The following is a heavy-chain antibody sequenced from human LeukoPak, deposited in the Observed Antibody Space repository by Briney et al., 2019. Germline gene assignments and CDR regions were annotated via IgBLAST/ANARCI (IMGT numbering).Heavy chain of an antibody. V-gene: IGHV3-15*04. Sequence: GGSLRLSCAASGFTFSNAWMSWVRQAPGKGLEWVGRIESKTDGGTTDYAAPVKGRFTISRDDSKNTLYLQMNSLKTEDTAVYYCTSQHAVYYYDSSGYYYSNAFDIWGQGTMVTVSS. CDR2: IESKTDGGTT. CDR1: GFTFSNAW. D-gene: IGHD3-22*01. J-gene: IGHJ3*02. CDR3: TSQHAVYYYDSSGYYYSNAFDI.